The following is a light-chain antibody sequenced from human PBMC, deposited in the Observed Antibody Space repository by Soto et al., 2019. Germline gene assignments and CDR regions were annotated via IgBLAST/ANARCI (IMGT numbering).Light chain of an antibody. CDR2: GAS. CDR3: QQLQSYPRT. J-gene: IGKJ1*01. CDR1: QSIKNW. V-gene: IGKV1-5*01. Sequence: DIQMTQSPSTLSASVGDRVTITCRASQSIKNWLAWYQQKPGEAPKLLIYGASTLQSGVPSRFSGSGSGTEFTLTISSLQTDDFATYYCQQLQSYPRTFGQGTKVEV.